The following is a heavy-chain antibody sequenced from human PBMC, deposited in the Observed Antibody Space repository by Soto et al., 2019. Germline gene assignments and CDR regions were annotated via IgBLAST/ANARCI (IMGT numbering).Heavy chain of an antibody. CDR1: GFTFSSYA. Sequence: GGSLRLSCAASGFTFSSYAMSWVRQAPGKGLEWVSAIGGSGGSTYYADSVKGRFTISRDNSKNTLYLQMNSLRAEDTAVYYCAKDRSVYYDILTGYSDAFDIWGQGTMVTVSS. CDR2: IGGSGGST. V-gene: IGHV3-23*01. CDR3: AKDRSVYYDILTGYSDAFDI. J-gene: IGHJ3*02. D-gene: IGHD3-9*01.